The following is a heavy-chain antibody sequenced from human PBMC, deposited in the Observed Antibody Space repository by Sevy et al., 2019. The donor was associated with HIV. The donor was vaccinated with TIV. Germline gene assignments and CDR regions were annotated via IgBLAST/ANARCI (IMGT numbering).Heavy chain of an antibody. Sequence: GGSLRLSCAASGFTFSSYWMSWVRQAPGKGLEWVANIKLDGSEKYYVDSVKGRFTISRDNAKNSLYLQMNSLRAEDSAVYYCARAIYGDYTDALDIWGQGTMVTVSS. CDR3: ARAIYGDYTDALDI. J-gene: IGHJ3*02. CDR1: GFTFSSYW. CDR2: IKLDGSEK. D-gene: IGHD4-17*01. V-gene: IGHV3-7*03.